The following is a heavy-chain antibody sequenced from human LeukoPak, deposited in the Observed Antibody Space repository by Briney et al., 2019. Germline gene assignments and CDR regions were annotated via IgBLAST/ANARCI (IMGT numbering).Heavy chain of an antibody. CDR1: DGSISSRSYN. CDR2: IYYSGST. V-gene: IGHV4-39*07. J-gene: IGHJ6*02. Sequence: PSETLSLTCSVSDGSISSRSYNWGWIRQPPGKGLEWIGSIYYSGSTYYNPSLKSRVTISVDTSKNQFSLKLSSVTAADTAVYYCARVPYDYVWGSYPGMDVWGQGTTVTVSS. CDR3: ARVPYDYVWGSYPGMDV. D-gene: IGHD3-16*02.